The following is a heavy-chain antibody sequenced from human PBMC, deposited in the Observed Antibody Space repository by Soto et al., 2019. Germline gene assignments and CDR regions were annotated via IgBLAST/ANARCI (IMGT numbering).Heavy chain of an antibody. V-gene: IGHV2-26*01. D-gene: IGHD2-8*01. CDR2: IFSNDEK. Sequence: SGPTLVNPTETLTLTCTVSGFSLSNARMGVSWIRQPPGKALEWLAHIFSNDEKSYSTSLKSRLTISKDTSKSQVVLTMTKMNLVETPTCYYARIGRCMRYDTWGEGTLVTV. CDR3: ARIGRCMRYDT. CDR1: GFSLSNARMG. J-gene: IGHJ5*02.